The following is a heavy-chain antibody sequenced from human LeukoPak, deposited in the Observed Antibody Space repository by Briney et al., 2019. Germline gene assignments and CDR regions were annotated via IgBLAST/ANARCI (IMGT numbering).Heavy chain of an antibody. CDR2: IIPILGIA. Sequence: SVKVSCKASGGTFSSYAISWVRQAPGQGLEWMGRIIPILGIANYAQKFQGRVTITADESTSTAYMELSSLRSEDTAVYYCASYYDFWSGSKFQFDYWGQGTLVTVSS. J-gene: IGHJ4*02. D-gene: IGHD3-3*01. CDR1: GGTFSSYA. V-gene: IGHV1-69*04. CDR3: ASYYDFWSGSKFQFDY.